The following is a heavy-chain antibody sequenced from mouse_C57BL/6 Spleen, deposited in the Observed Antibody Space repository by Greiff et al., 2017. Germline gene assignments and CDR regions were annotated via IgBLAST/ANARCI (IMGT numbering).Heavy chain of an antibody. CDR2: ISYDGSN. CDR3: AGEAQATPHAMDY. J-gene: IGHJ4*01. V-gene: IGHV3-6*01. D-gene: IGHD3-2*02. CDR1: GYSITSGYY. Sequence: EVQLKESGPGLVKPSQSLSLTCSVTGYSITSGYYWNWIRQFPGNKLEWMGSISYDGSNNYNPSLKNRISITRDTSKNQFFLKLNSVTTEDTATYYCAGEAQATPHAMDYWGQGTSVTVSS.